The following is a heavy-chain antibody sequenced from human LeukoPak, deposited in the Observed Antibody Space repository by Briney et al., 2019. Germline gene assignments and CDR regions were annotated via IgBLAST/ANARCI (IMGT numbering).Heavy chain of an antibody. CDR2: IYYSGST. Sequence: SETLSLTCTVSGGSISSYYWSWIRQPPGKGLEWIGYIYYSGSTNYNPSLKSRVTISVDTSKNQFSLKLSSVTAADTAVYYCARDRLRNVWGKGTTVTSSS. CDR3: ARDRLRNV. CDR1: GGSISSYY. D-gene: IGHD5-12*01. J-gene: IGHJ6*04. V-gene: IGHV4-59*01.